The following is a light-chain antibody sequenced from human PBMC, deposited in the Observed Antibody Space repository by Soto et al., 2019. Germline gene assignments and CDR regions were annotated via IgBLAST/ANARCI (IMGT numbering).Light chain of an antibody. CDR1: QSVSSSY. CDR2: DSS. J-gene: IGKJ5*01. Sequence: EIVMTQSPATLSVSPGERATLSCRASQSVSSSYLAWYQQKPGQAPRLLIYDSSTRATGIPARFSGSESGTEFTLTISSLEPEDFAVYYCQQYGSSPPITFGQGTRLEIK. CDR3: QQYGSSPPIT. V-gene: IGKV3-20*01.